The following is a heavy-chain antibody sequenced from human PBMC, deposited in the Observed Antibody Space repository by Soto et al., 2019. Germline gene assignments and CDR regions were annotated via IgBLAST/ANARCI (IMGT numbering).Heavy chain of an antibody. D-gene: IGHD3-22*01. V-gene: IGHV3-64D*06. CDR3: VRGPYYYDNSGYPY. J-gene: IGHJ4*02. CDR1: GFNFRSYT. Sequence: GGSLRLSCSASGFNFRSYTIHWVRQAPEKGFEYVSTISHNGGVTYYADFVKDRFTISRVNSRNTLYLQLSSLRIDDTAVCYCVRGPYYYDNSGYPYWGQGTLVTVSS. CDR2: ISHNGGVT.